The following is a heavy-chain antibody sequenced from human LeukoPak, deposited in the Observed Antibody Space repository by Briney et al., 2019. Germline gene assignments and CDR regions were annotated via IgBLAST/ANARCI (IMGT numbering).Heavy chain of an antibody. J-gene: IGHJ4*02. Sequence: GASVKVSCKASGYTFTTYAMHWVRQAPGQRLEWMGWINAGNGNTKYSQKFQGRVTITRDTSASTAYMELSSLRSEDMAVYYCARVPGSRTINFDYWGQGTLVTVSS. CDR1: GYTFTTYA. D-gene: IGHD1-26*01. V-gene: IGHV1-3*01. CDR3: ARVPGSRTINFDY. CDR2: INAGNGNT.